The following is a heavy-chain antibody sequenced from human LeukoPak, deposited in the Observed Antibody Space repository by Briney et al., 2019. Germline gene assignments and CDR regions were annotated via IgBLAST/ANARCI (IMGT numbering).Heavy chain of an antibody. CDR3: ARTYYDILTGYNPYFDY. Sequence: GGSLRLSCAASGFTFSSYEMNWVRQAPGKGLEWVSYISGSGSTIYYADSVKGRFTISRDNAKNSLYLQMNSLRAEDTAVYFCARTYYDILTGYNPYFDYWGQGTLVTVSS. J-gene: IGHJ4*02. V-gene: IGHV3-48*03. D-gene: IGHD3-9*01. CDR1: GFTFSSYE. CDR2: ISGSGSTI.